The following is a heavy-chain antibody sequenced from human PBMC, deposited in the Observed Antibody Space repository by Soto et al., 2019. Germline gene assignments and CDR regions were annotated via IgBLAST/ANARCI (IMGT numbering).Heavy chain of an antibody. CDR2: VWYDGSKT. CDR1: GFTFSSYG. V-gene: IGHV3-33*01. Sequence: GGPLRLSCAASGFTFSSYGMHWVRQAPGKGLEWVAIVWYDGSKTYYADSVKGRFSISRDNSKNTLYLQMSSLRAEDTAVYYCARDGTSYSSGWPIDYWGQGTLVTVSS. J-gene: IGHJ4*02. CDR3: ARDGTSYSSGWPIDY. D-gene: IGHD6-19*01.